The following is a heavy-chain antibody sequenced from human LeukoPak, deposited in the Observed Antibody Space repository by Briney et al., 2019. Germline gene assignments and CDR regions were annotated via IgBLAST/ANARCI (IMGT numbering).Heavy chain of an antibody. D-gene: IGHD6-19*01. CDR1: GFTFSSYA. Sequence: GGSLRLSCAASGFTFSSYAMHWVRQAPGKGLEWVAVISYDGSNKYYADPVKGRFTISRDNSKNTLYLQMNSLRAEDTAVYYCARARSGWSHFDYWGQGTLVTVSS. J-gene: IGHJ4*02. CDR2: ISYDGSNK. V-gene: IGHV3-30-3*01. CDR3: ARARSGWSHFDY.